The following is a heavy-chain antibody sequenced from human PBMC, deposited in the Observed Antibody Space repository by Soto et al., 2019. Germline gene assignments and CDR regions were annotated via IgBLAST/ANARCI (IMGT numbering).Heavy chain of an antibody. D-gene: IGHD5-12*01. CDR3: ARGKGDDIGEYYSHGMDV. CDR1: GFIFSGSA. CDR2: IRSRANNFAT. J-gene: IGHJ6*02. Sequence: PGGSLRLSCAASGFIFSGSAIHWVRQASGKGLEWVGRIRSRANNFATSSAASVKGRFTFSRDDSKNTAYLQMNTLKPEDTAVYYCARGKGDDIGEYYSHGMDVWGPGTTVTVSS. V-gene: IGHV3-73*01.